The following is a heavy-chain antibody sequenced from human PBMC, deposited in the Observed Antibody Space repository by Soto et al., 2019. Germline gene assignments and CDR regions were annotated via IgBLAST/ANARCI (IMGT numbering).Heavy chain of an antibody. D-gene: IGHD6-13*01. Sequence: ASVKVSCKASGYTFTGYYMHWVRQAPGQGLEWMGWINPNSGGTNYAQKFQGWVTMTRDTSISTAYMELSRLRSDDTAVYYCARTNRTAGPYFDYWGKGTLVTVSS. CDR3: ARTNRTAGPYFDY. CDR1: GYTFTGYY. V-gene: IGHV1-2*04. J-gene: IGHJ4*02. CDR2: INPNSGGT.